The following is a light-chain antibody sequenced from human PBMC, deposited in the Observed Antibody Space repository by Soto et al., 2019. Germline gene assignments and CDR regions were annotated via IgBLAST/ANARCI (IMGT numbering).Light chain of an antibody. J-gene: IGKJ1*01. CDR1: QSVSSY. CDR2: DAS. Sequence: ELVLIQSPATLSLSPGERATLSCRASQSVSSYLAWYQQQPGQAPRLLIYDASIMATGIPARFSGSGSGTVFALTIGSLDPEDCAVYYCQQRRTFGQGT. CDR3: QQRRT. V-gene: IGKV3-11*01.